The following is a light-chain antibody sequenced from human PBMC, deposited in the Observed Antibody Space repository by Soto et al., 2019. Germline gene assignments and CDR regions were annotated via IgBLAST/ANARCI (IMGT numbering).Light chain of an antibody. J-gene: IGKJ1*01. Sequence: DIQMTQSPSTLSASVGDRVTITCRPSQSISSWLAWYQQKPGKAPKVLIYDASNLESGVPSRFSGSGSGTEFTLTISSLQPDDSATYHCQQYSSYWTFGQGTKVDIK. CDR3: QQYSSYWT. V-gene: IGKV1-5*01. CDR2: DAS. CDR1: QSISSW.